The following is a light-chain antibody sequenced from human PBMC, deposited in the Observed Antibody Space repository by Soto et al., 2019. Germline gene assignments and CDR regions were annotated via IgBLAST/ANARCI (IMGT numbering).Light chain of an antibody. V-gene: IGKV1-5*01. CDR1: QNINNW. CDR2: DAS. J-gene: IGKJ1*01. CDR3: QPTRT. Sequence: EIQRTQSPSTLSASRGDRDPGTCRASQNINNWIAWYQQKPGKAPKFLIYDASTLESGVLSRFSGTGFGIEFRLPHNSRPAVDFGSYYCQPTRTFGRGTKVDIK.